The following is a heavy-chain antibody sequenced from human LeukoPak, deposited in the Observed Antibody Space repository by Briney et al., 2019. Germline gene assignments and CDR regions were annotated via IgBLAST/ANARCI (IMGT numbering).Heavy chain of an antibody. Sequence: GESLQISCQGSGYSFTSYWISWVRQMPGKGLEWMGRIDPSDSYTNYSPSFQGHVTISADKSISTAYLQWSSLKASDTAMYYCARLPVGTSCYDYWGQGTLVTVSS. D-gene: IGHD2-2*01. CDR3: ARLPVGTSCYDY. J-gene: IGHJ4*02. CDR1: GYSFTSYW. CDR2: IDPSDSYT. V-gene: IGHV5-10-1*01.